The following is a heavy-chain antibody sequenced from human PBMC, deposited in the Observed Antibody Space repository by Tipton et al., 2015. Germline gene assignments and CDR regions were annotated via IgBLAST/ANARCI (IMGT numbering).Heavy chain of an antibody. V-gene: IGHV4-39*01. CDR2: VNYNTTANSGRT. J-gene: IGHJ5*02. D-gene: IGHD3-10*01. CDR3: ARLIQILLNHPEWFDP. CDR1: DGSVNRSDDY. Sequence: TLSLTCTVSDGSVNRSDDYWAWIRQPPGKGLEWIGYVNYNTTANSGRTYYNPSLKSRVTISVDMSKNQFSLRLSSVTAADTAVYYCARLIQILLNHPEWFDPWGQGTLVTVSS.